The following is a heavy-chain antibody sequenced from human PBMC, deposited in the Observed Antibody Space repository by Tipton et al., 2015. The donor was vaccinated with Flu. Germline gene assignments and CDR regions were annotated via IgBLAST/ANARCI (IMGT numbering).Heavy chain of an antibody. CDR2: IYYTGTT. D-gene: IGHD5-18*01. Sequence: GLVKPSETLSLTCTVSGGSIRNYYWNWFRQPPGKGLEYIGFIYYTGTTNYNPSLKSRVTISLDTPKNQFSLRLSSVTAADTAVYYCARDRGYSFGDRFDNWGQGALVTVSS. J-gene: IGHJ4*02. CDR1: GGSIRNYY. CDR3: ARDRGYSFGDRFDN. V-gene: IGHV4-59*01.